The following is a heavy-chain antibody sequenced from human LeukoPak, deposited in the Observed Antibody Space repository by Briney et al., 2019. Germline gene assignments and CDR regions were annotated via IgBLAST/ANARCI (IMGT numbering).Heavy chain of an antibody. V-gene: IGHV3-33*01. CDR1: GFTFSSYG. J-gene: IGHJ4*02. Sequence: GGSLRLSCAASGFTFSSYGMHWVRQAPGKGLEWVAVIWYDGSNKYYADSVKGRFTISRDNSKNTLYLQMNSLRAEDTAVYYCAREGGYSGYSFDYWGQGTLVTVSS. D-gene: IGHD5-12*01. CDR2: IWYDGSNK. CDR3: AREGGYSGYSFDY.